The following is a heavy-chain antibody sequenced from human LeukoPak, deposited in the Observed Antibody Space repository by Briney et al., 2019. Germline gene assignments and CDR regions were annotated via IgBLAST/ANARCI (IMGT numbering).Heavy chain of an antibody. J-gene: IGHJ4*02. CDR2: LNPYSGDT. D-gene: IGHD3-22*01. V-gene: IGHV1-2*02. Sequence: ASVKVSCKASGYTFTAYYLHWVRQAPGQGLEWMGWLNPYSGDTNYAQHFQGRVTMTRDTSINTAYMELSRLRSDDTAVYYCVRSSYDSSLRFDDYWGQGTLVTVSS. CDR1: GYTFTAYY. CDR3: VRSSYDSSLRFDDY.